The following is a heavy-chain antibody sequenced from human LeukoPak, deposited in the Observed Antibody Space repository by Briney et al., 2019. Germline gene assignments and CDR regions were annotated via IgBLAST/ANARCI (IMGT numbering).Heavy chain of an antibody. D-gene: IGHD1-14*01. V-gene: IGHV3-53*01. CDR2: TYSDGNT. J-gene: IGHJ3*02. Sequence: GGSLRLSCAASGFTFSSYGMHWVRQAPGKGLEWVSITYSDGNTNYAVSVKGRFTISRDTSQNTLSLQMNSLRAEDTAVYYCVRKNQDFNAAFDIWGQGTVVTVSS. CDR3: VRKNQDFNAAFDI. CDR1: GFTFSSYG.